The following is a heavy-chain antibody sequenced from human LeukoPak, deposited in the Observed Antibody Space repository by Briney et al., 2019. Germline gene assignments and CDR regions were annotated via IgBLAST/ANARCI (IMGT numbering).Heavy chain of an antibody. CDR3: ARDFNMVRGVIVTPIDY. Sequence: GGSLRLSCAASGFTFSNYWMNWVRQAPGKGLEWVANIKQDRSEKYYVDSVKGRFTISRDNGKNSLYLQMNSLRAEDTAVYYCARDFNMVRGVIVTPIDYWGQGTLVTVSS. V-gene: IGHV3-7*01. CDR2: IKQDRSEK. D-gene: IGHD3-10*01. J-gene: IGHJ4*02. CDR1: GFTFSNYW.